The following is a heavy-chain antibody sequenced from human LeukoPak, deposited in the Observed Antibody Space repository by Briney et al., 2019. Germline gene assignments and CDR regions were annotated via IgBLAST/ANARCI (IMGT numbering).Heavy chain of an antibody. CDR2: IYYSGST. J-gene: IGHJ4*02. V-gene: IGHV4-30-2*03. D-gene: IGHD3-22*01. CDR1: GGSISSGGYY. CDR3: ARRADYYDSSGYSIY. Sequence: SQTLSLTCTVSGGSISSGGYYWSWIRQPPGKGLEWIGSIYYSGSTYYNPSLKSRVTISVDTSKNQFSLKLSSVTAADTAVYYCARRADYYDSSGYSIYWGQGTLVTVSS.